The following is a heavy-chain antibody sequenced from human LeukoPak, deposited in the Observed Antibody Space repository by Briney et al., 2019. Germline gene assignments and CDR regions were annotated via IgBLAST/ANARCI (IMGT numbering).Heavy chain of an antibody. Sequence: GSSVKVSCKASGGTFSSYAISWVRQAPGQGLEWMGGIIPIFDSTSFAQKFQGRVTITADASTSTAYMELSSLTSEDTAVYYCARIRDGYNDAYDIWGQGTVVTVPS. CDR3: ARIRDGYNDAYDI. CDR2: IIPIFDST. J-gene: IGHJ3*02. V-gene: IGHV1-69*01. D-gene: IGHD5-24*01. CDR1: GGTFSSYA.